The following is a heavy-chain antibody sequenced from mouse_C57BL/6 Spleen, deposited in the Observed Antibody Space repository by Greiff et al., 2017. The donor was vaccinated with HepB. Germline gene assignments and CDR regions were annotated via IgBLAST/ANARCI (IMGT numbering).Heavy chain of an antibody. CDR3: ARDEDSSGYWFAY. J-gene: IGHJ3*01. V-gene: IGHV5-9*01. CDR1: GFTFSSYT. CDR2: ISGGGGNT. Sequence: EVQVVESGGGLVKPGGSLKLSCAASGFTFSSYTMSWVRQTPEKRLEWVATISGGGGNTYYPDSVKGRFTISRANAKNTLYLQMSSLRSEDTALYYCARDEDSSGYWFAYWGQGTLVTVSA. D-gene: IGHD3-2*02.